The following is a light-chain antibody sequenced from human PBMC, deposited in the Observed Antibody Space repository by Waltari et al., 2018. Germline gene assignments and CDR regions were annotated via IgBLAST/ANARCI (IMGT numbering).Light chain of an antibody. CDR3: HQYFDTPQT. J-gene: IGKJ2*01. Sequence: DIVMTQSPDSLAVSLGERVTIHCKSSQSVFSSSSNKNQLAWYQQKPGQPPKLLIYWASTRESGVTVRFSGSGSGTDFTLTISSLEAEDAALYFCHQYFDTPQTFGQGTRLEIK. CDR2: WAS. V-gene: IGKV4-1*01. CDR1: QSVFSSSSNKNQ.